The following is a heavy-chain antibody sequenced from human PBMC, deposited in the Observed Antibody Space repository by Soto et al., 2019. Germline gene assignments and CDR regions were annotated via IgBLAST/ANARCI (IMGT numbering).Heavy chain of an antibody. J-gene: IGHJ4*02. CDR3: ARVSTLGYCSGGSCYRIDS. V-gene: IGHV4-31*11. CDR2: IYYSGNT. Sequence: QVQLQESGPGLVKPSQTLSLTCAVSGGSINSGGYYWSWIRQHPGKGLEWIGCIYYSGNTYYNPSLKSRVTISVDTSMNPFSLKLSSVTAADTAVYYCARVSTLGYCSGGSCYRIDSWGQGTLLTVSS. CDR1: GGSINSGGYY. D-gene: IGHD2-15*01.